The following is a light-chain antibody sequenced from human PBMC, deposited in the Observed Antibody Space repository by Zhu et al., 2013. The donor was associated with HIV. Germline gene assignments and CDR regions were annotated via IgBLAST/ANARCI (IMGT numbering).Light chain of an antibody. CDR2: AAS. CDR3: QQYSSLPYT. CDR1: QDIRSY. Sequence: DIQMTQSPSSLPTSIGDRITVTCQASQDIRSYLNWYQQKPGKAPRLLIYAASNLETGVPSRFSGSGSGTHFTFTISNLQPDDFATYYCQQYSSLPYTFGQGTKLEIK. V-gene: IGKV1-33*01. J-gene: IGKJ2*01.